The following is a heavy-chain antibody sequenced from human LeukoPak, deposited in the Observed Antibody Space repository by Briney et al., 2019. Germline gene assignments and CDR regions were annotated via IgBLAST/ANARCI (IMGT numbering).Heavy chain of an antibody. CDR3: ARAYSGYDYYYYDYMDV. CDR1: GYTFTSYD. V-gene: IGHV1-8*01. CDR2: MNPNSGNT. J-gene: IGHJ6*03. D-gene: IGHD5-12*01. Sequence: ASVKVSCKASGYTFTSYDINWVRQATGQGLEWMGWMNPNSGNTGYAQKFQGRVTMTRNTSISTAYMELSSLRSEDTAVYYCARAYSGYDYYYYDYMDVWGKGTTVTVSS.